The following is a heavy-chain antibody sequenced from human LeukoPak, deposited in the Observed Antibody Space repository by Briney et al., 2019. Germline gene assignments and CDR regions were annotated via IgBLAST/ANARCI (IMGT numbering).Heavy chain of an antibody. CDR3: AKDLHYYVAMDV. J-gene: IGHJ6*02. CDR2: IGSDNKP. Sequence: GGSLRLSCEASGFTFSAYAMTWVRQASGKGLEWVSSIGSDNKPHYSKSVKGRFAISRDNSKTVLFLHLNSRRADDTAHYYCAKDLHYYVAMDVGGQGTTVTVSS. V-gene: IGHV3-23*01. CDR1: GFTFSAYA. D-gene: IGHD3-10*02.